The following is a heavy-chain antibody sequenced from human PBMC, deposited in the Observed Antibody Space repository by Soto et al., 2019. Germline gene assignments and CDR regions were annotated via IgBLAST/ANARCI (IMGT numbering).Heavy chain of an antibody. V-gene: IGHV3-23*01. CDR3: AGRYCTNGVCYTNYYYYIDV. CDR1: GFTFSTYA. Sequence: EVQLLESGGGLVQPGGSLRLSCAASGFTFSTYAMSWVRQAPGKGLEWVSTITTSGGNTYYADSVQGRFTISRDNCEKSLYLQMNSLRAEDTAVYYCAGRYCTNGVCYTNYYYYIDVWGKGPTVTVSS. D-gene: IGHD2-8*01. CDR2: ITTSGGNT. J-gene: IGHJ6*03.